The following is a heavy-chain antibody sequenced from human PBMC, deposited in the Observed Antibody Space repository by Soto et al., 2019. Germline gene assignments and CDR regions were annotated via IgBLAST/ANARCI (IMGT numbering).Heavy chain of an antibody. V-gene: IGHV4-34*01. Sequence: PSETLSLTCAVYSGSFSGYYWSWFRQPPGKGLEWIGELYQGLSIVYNPSLESRVTISGDSSKNHFSLKLRSLTAADTAVYYCARHRGYYFDYWGQGTPVTVSS. CDR2: LYQGLSI. D-gene: IGHD3-16*01. CDR3: ARHRGYYFDY. CDR1: SGSFSGYY. J-gene: IGHJ4*02.